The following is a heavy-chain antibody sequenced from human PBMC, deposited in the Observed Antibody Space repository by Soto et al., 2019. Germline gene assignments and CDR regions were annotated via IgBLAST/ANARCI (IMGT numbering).Heavy chain of an antibody. CDR2: LFSGGST. CDR3: TRDQSIVGATGGAYFYYGMDV. V-gene: IGHV3-53*01. Sequence: GGSLRLSCEVSGVSVSSNYISWVRQAPGKGLEWVSVLFSGGSTYYADSVQGRFTISRDTSKSTVYLQIHSLTAEDTAVYYCTRDQSIVGATGGAYFYYGMDVWGQGTTVTV. D-gene: IGHD1-26*01. J-gene: IGHJ6*02. CDR1: GVSVSSNY.